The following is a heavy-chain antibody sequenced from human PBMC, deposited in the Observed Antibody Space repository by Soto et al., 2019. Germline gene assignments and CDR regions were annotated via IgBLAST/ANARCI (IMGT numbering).Heavy chain of an antibody. CDR1: GFTFSSYW. V-gene: IGHV3-7*01. J-gene: IGHJ6*03. Sequence: GGSLRLSCAASGFTFSSYWMSWVRQAPGKGLEWVANIKQDGSEKCYVDSVKGRFTISRDNAKNSPYLQMNSLRAEDTAVYYCAREEYYCSGTSCYPRYYYYYMDVWGKGTTVTV. CDR2: IKQDGSEK. CDR3: AREEYYCSGTSCYPRYYYYYMDV. D-gene: IGHD2-2*01.